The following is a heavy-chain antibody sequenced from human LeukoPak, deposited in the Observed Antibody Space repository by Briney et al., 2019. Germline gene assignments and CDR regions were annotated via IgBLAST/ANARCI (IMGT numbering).Heavy chain of an antibody. CDR3: ARQEGKRYCSGGSCYWLDWFDP. J-gene: IGHJ5*02. Sequence: GESLKISCKGSGYSFTSYWIGWVRQMPGKGLEWMGIIYPGDSDTRYSPSFQGQVTISADKYISTAYLQWSSLKASDTAMYYRARQEGKRYCSGGSCYWLDWFDPWGQGTLVTVSS. CDR2: IYPGDSDT. CDR1: GYSFTSYW. D-gene: IGHD2-15*01. V-gene: IGHV5-51*01.